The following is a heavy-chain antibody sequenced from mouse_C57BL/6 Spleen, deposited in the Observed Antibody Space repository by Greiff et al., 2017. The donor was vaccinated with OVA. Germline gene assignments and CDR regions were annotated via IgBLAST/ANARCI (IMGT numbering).Heavy chain of an antibody. D-gene: IGHD4-1*01. J-gene: IGHJ2*01. V-gene: IGHV5-4*01. Sequence: DVMLVESGGGLVKPGGSLKLSCAASGFTFSSYAMSWVRQTPEKRLEWVATISAGGSYTYYTDNVKGRFTISRDNAKNNLYLQMSHLKSEDTAMYYCAREGTGTYYFDYWGQGTTLTVSS. CDR3: AREGTGTYYFDY. CDR1: GFTFSSYA. CDR2: ISAGGSYT.